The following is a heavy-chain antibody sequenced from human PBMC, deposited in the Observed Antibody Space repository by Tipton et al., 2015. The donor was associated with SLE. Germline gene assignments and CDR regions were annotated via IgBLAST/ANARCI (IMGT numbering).Heavy chain of an antibody. CDR1: GFTFSSYG. D-gene: IGHD3/OR15-3a*01. J-gene: IGHJ6*03. CDR2: IWYDGNNK. CDR3: AKAGGLISYFYYMDV. V-gene: IGHV3-33*06. Sequence: SLRLSCAASGFTFSSYGMHWVRQAPGKGLEWVAVIWYDGNNKYYADSVKGRFTISRDTSKNTLYLQMNSLRAEDTAVYYCAKAGGLISYFYYMDVWGKGTTVTVSS.